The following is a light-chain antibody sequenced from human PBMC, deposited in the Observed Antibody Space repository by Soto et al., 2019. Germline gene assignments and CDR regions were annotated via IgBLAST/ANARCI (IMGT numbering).Light chain of an antibody. Sequence: EIVLTQSPATLSLSPGERATLSCRASQSVRSNLAWYQHKPGQAPRLLIYDVSNRATGIPGRFSGSGFGTDFTLTISNVEPEDFAVYYCQQRDNWPWTFGQGDKVEIK. CDR2: DVS. CDR1: QSVRSN. V-gene: IGKV3-11*01. CDR3: QQRDNWPWT. J-gene: IGKJ1*01.